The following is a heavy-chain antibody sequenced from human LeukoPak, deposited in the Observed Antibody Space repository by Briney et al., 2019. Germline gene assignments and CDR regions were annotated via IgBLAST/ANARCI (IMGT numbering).Heavy chain of an antibody. CDR2: INTNTGNP. J-gene: IGHJ6*03. D-gene: IGHD2-2*01. Sequence: ASVKVSCKASGYTFPSYAMNWVRQAPGQGLEWMGWINTNTGNPTYAQGFTGRFVFSLDTSVSTAYLQISSLKAEDTAVYYCARETGVPSTRDYYYYYMDVWGKGTTVTVSS. V-gene: IGHV7-4-1*02. CDR1: GYTFPSYA. CDR3: ARETGVPSTRDYYYYYMDV.